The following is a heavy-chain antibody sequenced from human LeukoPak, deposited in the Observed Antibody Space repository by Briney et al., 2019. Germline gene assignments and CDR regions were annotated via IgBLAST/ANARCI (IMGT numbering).Heavy chain of an antibody. CDR3: ARSYYDILTGYYPTGYDY. V-gene: IGHV5-51*01. Sequence: GESLKISCKGSGYSFTSYWIGWVRQMPGKGLEWMGIICPGDSDTRYSPSFQGQVTISADKSISTAYLQWSSLKASDTAVYYCARSYYDILTGYYPTGYDYWGQGTLVTVSS. D-gene: IGHD3-9*01. CDR2: ICPGDSDT. J-gene: IGHJ4*02. CDR1: GYSFTSYW.